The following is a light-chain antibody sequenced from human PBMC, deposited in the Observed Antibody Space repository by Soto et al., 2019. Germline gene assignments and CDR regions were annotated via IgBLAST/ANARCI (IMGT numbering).Light chain of an antibody. CDR2: GAS. CDR3: QHYNSYSEA. J-gene: IGKJ1*01. CDR1: QGISSY. Sequence: DVQMTQSPSTLSASVGDRVTITCRASQGISSYLGWYQQKPGKAPKLLIYGASTLQSGVPSRFSGSGSGTEFTLTISSLQPDDFATYYCQHYNSYSEAFGQGTKVDI. V-gene: IGKV1-9*01.